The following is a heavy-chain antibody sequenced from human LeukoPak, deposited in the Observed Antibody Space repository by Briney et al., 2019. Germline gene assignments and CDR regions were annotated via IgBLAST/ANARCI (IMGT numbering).Heavy chain of an antibody. CDR3: ARFQVGFDY. CDR1: GGSVSNSNDY. Sequence: SETLSLTCTVSGGSVSNSNDYWGWIRQPPGKGLEWIGSVPYSGTTYYNPSLKSRVTISIHTSKNQFSLKLNSVAAADTAIYFCARFQVGFDYWGQGTLVTVSS. V-gene: IGHV4-39*01. J-gene: IGHJ4*02. CDR2: VPYSGTT. D-gene: IGHD3-16*01.